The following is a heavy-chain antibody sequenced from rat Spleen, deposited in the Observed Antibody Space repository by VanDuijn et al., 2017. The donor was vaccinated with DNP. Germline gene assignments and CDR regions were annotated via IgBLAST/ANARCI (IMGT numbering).Heavy chain of an antibody. Sequence: EVKLVESGGGLVQPGGSLKLSCTASGFNFNDYWMDWVRQAPTKGLEWVASISPSGGSTYYRDSVKGRFTVSSDNAKSSLYLQLDSLRSEATATYYCALLQWSDYKILGAWGQGTSVTVSS. CDR2: ISPSGGST. CDR1: GFNFNDYW. D-gene: IGHD1-1*01. V-gene: IGHV5-19*01. J-gene: IGHJ4*01. CDR3: ALLQWSDYKILGA.